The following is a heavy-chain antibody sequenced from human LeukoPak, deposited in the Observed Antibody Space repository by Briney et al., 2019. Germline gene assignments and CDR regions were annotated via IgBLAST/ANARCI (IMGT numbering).Heavy chain of an antibody. J-gene: IGHJ4*02. CDR3: ARALAEAGAMI. CDR1: RFPCSSYS. V-gene: IGHV3-21*01. D-gene: IGHD6-13*01. Sequence: PVWSLKLSCAAARFPCSSYSMSGVRQAPGEGLDGVASISSSSSYIYYADAVKGRFTISRDNANNSLYLQMNSLRAEDTAVYYCARALAEAGAMIWGQGSLVTVPS. CDR2: ISSSSSYI.